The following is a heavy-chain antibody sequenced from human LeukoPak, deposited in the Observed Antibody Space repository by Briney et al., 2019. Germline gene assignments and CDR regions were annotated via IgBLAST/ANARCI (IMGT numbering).Heavy chain of an antibody. V-gene: IGHV1-18*01. CDR1: GCTFTSYG. Sequence: ASVKVSCKASGCTFTSYGISWVRQAPGQGLEWMGWISAYNGNTNYAQKLQGRVTMTTDTSTSTAYMELRSLRSDDTAVYYCARQSRSGYTGKIDYWGQGTLVTVSS. CDR2: ISAYNGNT. CDR3: ARQSRSGYTGKIDY. D-gene: IGHD3-22*01. J-gene: IGHJ4*02.